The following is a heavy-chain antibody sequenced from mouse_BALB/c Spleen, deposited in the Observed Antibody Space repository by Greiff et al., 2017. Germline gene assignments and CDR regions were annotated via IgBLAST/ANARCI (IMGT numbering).Heavy chain of an antibody. CDR3: ARGLRRAMDY. CDR1: GYSFTSYY. Sequence: EVKLQQSGPELMKPGASVKISCKASGYSFTSYYMHWVKQSHGKSLEWIGYIDPFNGGTSYNQKFKGKATLTVDKSSSTAYMHLSSLTSEDSAVYYCARGLRRAMDYWGQGTSVTVSS. D-gene: IGHD2-4*01. CDR2: IDPFNGGT. V-gene: IGHV1S135*01. J-gene: IGHJ4*01.